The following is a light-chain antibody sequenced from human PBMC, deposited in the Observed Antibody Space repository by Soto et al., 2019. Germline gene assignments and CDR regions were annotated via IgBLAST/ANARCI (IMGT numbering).Light chain of an antibody. CDR3: SSYAGSNSLV. J-gene: IGLJ2*01. CDR2: EII. V-gene: IGLV2-8*01. CDR1: SXDVGGYNY. Sequence: QSALTQPPSASGSPXXXXXXXCTGTSXDVGGYNYVSWYQQHPGKAPKLMIYEIIKRPSGVPDRFSGSKSGNTASLTVSGLQAEDEADYFCSSYAGSNSLVFGGGTKLTVL.